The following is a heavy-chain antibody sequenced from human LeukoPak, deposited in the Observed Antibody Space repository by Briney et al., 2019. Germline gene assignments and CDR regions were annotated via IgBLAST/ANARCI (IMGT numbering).Heavy chain of an antibody. CDR1: GDSISNTHYY. CDR2: IYHSGST. V-gene: IGHV4-39*07. Sequence: SETLSLTCCVSGDSISNTHYYWAWIRQPPGKGLEWIGSIYHSGSTYYNPSLKSRVTLSIDTSKNQFSLKVTSVTAADTAVYYCAREWQYQFDFWGQGTLATVSS. J-gene: IGHJ4*02. D-gene: IGHD4-11*01. CDR3: AREWQYQFDF.